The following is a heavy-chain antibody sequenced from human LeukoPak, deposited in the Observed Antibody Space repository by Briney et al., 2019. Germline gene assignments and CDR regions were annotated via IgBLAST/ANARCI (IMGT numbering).Heavy chain of an antibody. CDR2: XXXDGCNK. CDR1: GFTFSSYA. CDR3: ARDGIVVVPAATPYYFDY. V-gene: IGHV3-30-3*01. D-gene: IGHD2-2*01. Sequence: GGSLRLSCAASGFTFSSYAMHWVRQAPGKGXXXXXXXXXDGCNKYYADSVKGRFSISRDNSKNTLYLQMNSLRAEDTAVYYCARDGIVVVPAATPYYFDYWGQGTLVTVSS. J-gene: IGHJ4*02.